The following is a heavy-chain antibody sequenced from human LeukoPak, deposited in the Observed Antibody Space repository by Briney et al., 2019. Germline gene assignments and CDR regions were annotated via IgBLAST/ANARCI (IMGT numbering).Heavy chain of an antibody. V-gene: IGHV4-39*01. CDR3: ARHAEYNSGWHFYLDH. CDR2: VHNVGST. CDR1: GVSTTNGIYY. D-gene: IGHD6-19*01. Sequence: SETLSLTCTVSGVSTTNGIYYWAWIRQPPGKGLEWIGSVHNVGSTYYNLSLRSRATLSIDTSKNQFSLRLNSVTAADTAVYYCARHAEYNSGWHFYLDHWGQGILVTVSS. J-gene: IGHJ4*02.